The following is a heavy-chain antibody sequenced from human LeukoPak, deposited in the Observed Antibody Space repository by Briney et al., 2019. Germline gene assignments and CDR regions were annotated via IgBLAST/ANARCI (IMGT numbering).Heavy chain of an antibody. J-gene: IGHJ6*03. CDR2: IYHSGST. Sequence: SETLSLTCTVSGGSISSGGYYWSWIRQPPGKGLEWIGYIYHSGSTYYNPSLKSRVTISVDRSKNQFSLKLSSVTAADTAVYYCARAGKDYSNYGYYYMDVWGKGTTVTVSS. D-gene: IGHD4-11*01. CDR3: ARAGKDYSNYGYYYMDV. V-gene: IGHV4-30-2*01. CDR1: GGSISSGGYY.